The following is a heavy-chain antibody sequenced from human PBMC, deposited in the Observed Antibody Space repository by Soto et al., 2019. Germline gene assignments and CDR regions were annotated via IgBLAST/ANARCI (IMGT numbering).Heavy chain of an antibody. J-gene: IGHJ4*02. Sequence: QVQLVESGGGVVQPGRSLRLSCAASGFTFSSYGMHWVRQAPGKGLEWVAVISYDGSNKYYTDSVKGRFTISRDNSKNTLYLQMNSLRAEDTAVYFCAKDRRTHFFDYWGQGTLVTVSS. CDR3: AKDRRTHFFDY. V-gene: IGHV3-30*18. CDR1: GFTFSSYG. CDR2: ISYDGSNK.